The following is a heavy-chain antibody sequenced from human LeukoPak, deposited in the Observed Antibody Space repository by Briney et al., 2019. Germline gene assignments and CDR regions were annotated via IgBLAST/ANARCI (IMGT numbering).Heavy chain of an antibody. Sequence: GGSLRLSCAASGFTFSNHAMSWVRQAPGKGLEWVSSISDSGGSTYCADSVKGWFTISRDNSKNTLYLQMNSLRAEDTAVYYCAKRDYYFDYWGQGTLVTVSS. V-gene: IGHV3-23*01. CDR1: GFTFSNHA. D-gene: IGHD3/OR15-3a*01. CDR2: ISDSGGST. J-gene: IGHJ4*02. CDR3: AKRDYYFDY.